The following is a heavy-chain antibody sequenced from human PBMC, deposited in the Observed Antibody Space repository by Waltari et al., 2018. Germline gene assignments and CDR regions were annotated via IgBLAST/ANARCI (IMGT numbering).Heavy chain of an antibody. V-gene: IGHV4-34*01. CDR3: ARVGINGLRY. CDR2: INHSGST. Sequence: QVQLQQWGAGLLKPSETLSLTCAVYGGSFRGYYWSWIRQPPGKGLEWIGEINHSGSTNYNPSLKSRVTISVDTSKNQFSLKLSSVTAADTAVYYCARVGINGLRYWGQGTLVTVSS. J-gene: IGHJ4*02. CDR1: GGSFRGYY. D-gene: IGHD5-12*01.